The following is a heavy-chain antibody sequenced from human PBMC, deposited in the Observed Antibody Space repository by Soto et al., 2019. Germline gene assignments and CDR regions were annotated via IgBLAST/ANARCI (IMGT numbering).Heavy chain of an antibody. CDR3: ARSYYYDSSGYEWGGYFDY. J-gene: IGHJ4*02. V-gene: IGHV4-30-4*01. Sequence: LSLTCTVSGGSISSGDYYWSWIRQPPGKGLEWIGYIYYSGSTYYNPSLKSRVTISVDTSKNQFSLKLSSVTAADTAVYYCARSYYYDSSGYEWGGYFDYWGQGTLVTVSS. CDR1: GGSISSGDYY. D-gene: IGHD3-22*01. CDR2: IYYSGST.